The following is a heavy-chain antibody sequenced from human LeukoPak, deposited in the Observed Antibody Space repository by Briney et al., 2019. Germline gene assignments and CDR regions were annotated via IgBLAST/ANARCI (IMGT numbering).Heavy chain of an antibody. V-gene: IGHV3-23*01. CDR2: ISGSGGST. CDR1: GFTFSSYA. CDR3: AKVNERFLEWFRDAFDI. Sequence: PGGSLRLSCAASGFTFSSYAMSWVRQAPGKGLEWVSAISGSGGSTYYADSVKGRFTISRDNSKNTLYLQMNSLRAEDTAVYYCAKVNERFLEWFRDAFDIWGQGTMVTVSS. J-gene: IGHJ3*02. D-gene: IGHD3-3*01.